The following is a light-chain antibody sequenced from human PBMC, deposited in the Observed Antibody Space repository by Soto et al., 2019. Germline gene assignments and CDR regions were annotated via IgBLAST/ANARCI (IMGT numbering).Light chain of an antibody. CDR2: GAS. Sequence: EIVLTQSPGTLSLSPGERATLSCRASQSVSNNYLAWYQQKPGQAPRLLIYGASNRATGIPDRFSGSGSGTDFTLIISRLEPDDFALFYCQQYGSSPPTFGQGTKVDIK. J-gene: IGKJ1*01. V-gene: IGKV3-20*01. CDR1: QSVSNNY. CDR3: QQYGSSPPT.